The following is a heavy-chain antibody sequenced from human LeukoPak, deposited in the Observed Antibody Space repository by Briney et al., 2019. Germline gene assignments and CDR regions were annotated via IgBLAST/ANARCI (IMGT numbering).Heavy chain of an antibody. CDR1: GYTFTSYD. J-gene: IGHJ4*02. D-gene: IGHD4-17*01. Sequence: ASVKVSCKASGYTFTSYDINWVRQATGQGLEWMGWISAYNGNTNYAQKLQGRVTMTTDTSTSTAYMELSSLRSEDTAVYYCARDRRQYGDYYFDYWGQGTLVTVSS. V-gene: IGHV1-18*01. CDR3: ARDRRQYGDYYFDY. CDR2: ISAYNGNT.